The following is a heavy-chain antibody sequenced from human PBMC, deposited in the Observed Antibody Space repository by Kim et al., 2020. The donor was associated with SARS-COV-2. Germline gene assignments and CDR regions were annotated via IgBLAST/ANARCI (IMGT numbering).Heavy chain of an antibody. Sequence: ASVKVSCKASGYRFTGYYIHWVRQAPGQGLEWMGRINPSSGGTSYGQKFQGRVTLTRDTSINTAYMELSGLRSDHTAVFFCAREATAMGNSFDLWGQGTMVIVSS. CDR2: INPSSGGT. D-gene: IGHD1-1*01. V-gene: IGHV1-2*06. CDR1: GYRFTGYY. J-gene: IGHJ3*01. CDR3: AREATAMGNSFDL.